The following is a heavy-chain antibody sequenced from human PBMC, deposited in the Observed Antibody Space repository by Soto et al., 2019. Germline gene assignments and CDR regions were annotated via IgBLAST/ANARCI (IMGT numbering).Heavy chain of an antibody. J-gene: IGHJ4*02. Sequence: SVKVSCKASGGTFSSYAISWVRQAPGQGLEWMGGIIPIFGTANYAQKFQGRVTITADESTSTAYMELSSLRSEDTAVYYCARERSGNPNYFDYWGQGTLVTVSS. CDR1: GGTFSSYA. CDR2: IIPIFGTA. V-gene: IGHV1-69*13. D-gene: IGHD1-26*01. CDR3: ARERSGNPNYFDY.